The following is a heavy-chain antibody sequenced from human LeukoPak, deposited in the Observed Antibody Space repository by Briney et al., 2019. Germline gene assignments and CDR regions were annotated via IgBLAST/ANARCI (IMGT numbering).Heavy chain of an antibody. V-gene: IGHV4-39*01. CDR2: IYYSGST. D-gene: IGHD6-6*01. J-gene: IGHJ4*02. CDR3: ARHFPGSYSSSSTHLDY. CDR1: GGSISSSSYY. Sequence: SETLSLTCTVSGGSISSSSYYWGWIRQPPGKGLEWIGSIYYSGSTYYNPSLKSRVTISVDTSKNQFSLKLSSVTAADTAVYYCARHFPGSYSSSSTHLDYWGQGTLVTVSS.